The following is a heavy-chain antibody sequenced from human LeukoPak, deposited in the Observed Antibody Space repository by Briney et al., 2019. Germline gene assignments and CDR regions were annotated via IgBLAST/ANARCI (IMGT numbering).Heavy chain of an antibody. CDR1: GGSFSGYS. D-gene: IGHD2-2*01. Sequence: SETLSLTCAVYGGSFSGYSWNWIRQPPGEGLEWIGEINHSGSTSYNPSLKSRVTISVDTSKNQFSLKLSSVTAADTAVYYCARVRCSSTSCYVKAFDYWGQGTLVTVSS. CDR2: INHSGST. J-gene: IGHJ4*02. CDR3: ARVRCSSTSCYVKAFDY. V-gene: IGHV4-34*01.